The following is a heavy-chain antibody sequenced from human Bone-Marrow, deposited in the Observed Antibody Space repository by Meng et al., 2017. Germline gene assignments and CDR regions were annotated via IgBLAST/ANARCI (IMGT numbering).Heavy chain of an antibody. Sequence: GESLKISCAASGFTFSSYWMSWVRQAPGKGLEWVANIKQDGSEKYYVDSVKGRFTISRDNAKNSLYLQMNGLRAEDTAVYYCARSGRDYYFDFWGQGTLVTVSS. V-gene: IGHV3-7*01. CDR3: ARSGRDYYFDF. D-gene: IGHD1-14*01. J-gene: IGHJ4*02. CDR1: GFTFSSYW. CDR2: IKQDGSEK.